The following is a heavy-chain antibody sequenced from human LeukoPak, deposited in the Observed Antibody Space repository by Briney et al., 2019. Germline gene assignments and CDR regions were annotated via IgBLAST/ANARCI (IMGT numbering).Heavy chain of an antibody. CDR1: GGSISSYY. Sequence: SETLSLTCTVSGGSISSYYWSWIRQPRGKGVGWIGYIFYSGSTNYNPSRKSRVTISVDTSKNQFALKLSSVTAADTAVYYCVRGGRGYYDSSGHYPDYWGQGTLVTVSS. V-gene: IGHV4-59*01. D-gene: IGHD3-22*01. CDR3: VRGGRGYYDSSGHYPDY. CDR2: IFYSGST. J-gene: IGHJ4*02.